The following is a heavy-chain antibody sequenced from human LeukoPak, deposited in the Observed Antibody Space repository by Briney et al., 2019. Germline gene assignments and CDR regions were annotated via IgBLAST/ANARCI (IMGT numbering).Heavy chain of an antibody. V-gene: IGHV3-48*02. CDR1: GFTFSCYF. J-gene: IGHJ3*02. CDR3: ARESGFAFHI. CDR2: ISSSSNSM. D-gene: IGHD3-3*01. Sequence: GGSLRLSCAASGFTFSCYFMIWVPQAPGKGLEGVSYISSSSNSMYYADSVKGRFTISRDNAKNSLYLQMNSLRDEDTALYYCARESGFAFHIWGQGTVVTVSS.